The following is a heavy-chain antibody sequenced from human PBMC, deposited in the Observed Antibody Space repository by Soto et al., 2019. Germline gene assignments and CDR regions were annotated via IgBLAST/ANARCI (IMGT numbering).Heavy chain of an antibody. Sequence: SETLSLTCTVSGGSISSYYWSWIRQPPGKGLEWIGYIYYSGSTNYNPSLKSRVTISVDTSKNQFSLKLSSVTAADTAVYYCARAERGRYCSGGSCYPRPYYYYGMDVWGQGTTVTV. CDR1: GGSISSYY. J-gene: IGHJ6*02. CDR2: IYYSGST. CDR3: ARAERGRYCSGGSCYPRPYYYYGMDV. D-gene: IGHD2-15*01. V-gene: IGHV4-59*01.